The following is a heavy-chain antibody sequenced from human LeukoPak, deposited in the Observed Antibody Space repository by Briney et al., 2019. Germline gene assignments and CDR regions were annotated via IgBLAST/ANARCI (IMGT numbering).Heavy chain of an antibody. CDR2: IKSDGSST. V-gene: IGHV3-74*01. D-gene: IGHD3-3*01. CDR1: GFTFSSYW. CDR3: ARDAFGVDKSPF. J-gene: IGHJ4*02. Sequence: GGSLRLSCAASGFTFSSYWMHWVRQAPGKGLVWVSRIKSDGSSTYYADSVKGRFTISRDNAKNTLYLQMNSLRAEDTAVYYCARDAFGVDKSPFWGQGTLDTVSS.